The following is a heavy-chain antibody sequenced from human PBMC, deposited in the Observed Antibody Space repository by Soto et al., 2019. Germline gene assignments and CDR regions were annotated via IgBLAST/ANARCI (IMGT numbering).Heavy chain of an antibody. CDR2: IYYSGTT. D-gene: IGHD1-26*01. CDR3: ARAGGRYAITAYDV. V-gene: IGHV4-59*01. J-gene: IGHJ3*01. CDR1: GVSINSYY. Sequence: SEPLSLTCAGSGVSINSYYWSWIRQPPGKALEWIGYIYYSGTTNYNPSLKSRVTISVDTSKNQFSLRLSSVTAADTAVYYCARAGGRYAITAYDVWGPGTLVTVSS.